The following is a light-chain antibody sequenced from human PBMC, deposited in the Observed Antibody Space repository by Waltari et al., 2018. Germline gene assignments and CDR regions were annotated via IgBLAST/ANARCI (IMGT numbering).Light chain of an antibody. CDR3: RQSTKDPT. V-gene: IGKV2D-29*02. CDR1: QSLLHSNGNTY. Sequence: DIVMTQTPLSLPVTPGEPASISCRSSQSLLHSNGNTYLHWYLQKPGQSPRLLIYKVTNRESGVPDRFSGSGSGTDFTLKISRVEPEDVGFYYCRQSTKDPTFGQGTKVEIK. CDR2: KVT. J-gene: IGKJ1*01.